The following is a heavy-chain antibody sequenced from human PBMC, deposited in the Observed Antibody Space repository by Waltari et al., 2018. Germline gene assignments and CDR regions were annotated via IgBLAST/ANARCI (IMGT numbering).Heavy chain of an antibody. D-gene: IGHD3-3*01. CDR2: INTRNGDT. Sequence: QVQLVQSGTEVKKVGASVKVSCKASGYIFTGRFINWVRPAPGQGLEWVGRINTRNGDTDYAQKFQGRVTMTSDTPITTVYMELSSLRSDDKAVYYCARDRNYDFWTGRYGMDVWGQGTTVTVSS. CDR3: ARDRNYDFWTGRYGMDV. CDR1: GYIFTGRF. J-gene: IGHJ6*02. V-gene: IGHV1-2*06.